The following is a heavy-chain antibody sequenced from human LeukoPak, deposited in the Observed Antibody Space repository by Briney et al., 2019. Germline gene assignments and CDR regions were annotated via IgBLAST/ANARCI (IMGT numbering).Heavy chain of an antibody. CDR3: ARDINYYDSSGYYKDY. D-gene: IGHD3-22*01. CDR1: GFTFSNYA. Sequence: GGSLRLSCAASGFTFSNYAMSWVRQAPGKGLEWVSGISGSGGSTYYADSVKGRFTVSRDNAKNTLYLQMNSLRAEDTAVYYCARDINYYDSSGYYKDYWGQGTLVTVSS. CDR2: ISGSGGST. V-gene: IGHV3-23*01. J-gene: IGHJ4*02.